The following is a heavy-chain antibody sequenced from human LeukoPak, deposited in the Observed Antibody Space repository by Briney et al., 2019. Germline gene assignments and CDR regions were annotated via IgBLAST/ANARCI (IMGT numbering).Heavy chain of an antibody. Sequence: PGGSLRPSCALSGFTLCRNYMSWVRRAPGKGVGWVSVIYSGGSTYYPDSVKGGFPIPRDNSTNKPNLQMNSPRAQDTAVYYCANRSSYDSSGYYGRGLGYYYYYMDVCGKGTTVTVSS. CDR3: ANRSSYDSSGYYGRGLGYYYYYMDV. CDR2: IYSGGST. D-gene: IGHD3-22*01. CDR1: GFTLCRNY. V-gene: IGHV3-53*01. J-gene: IGHJ6*03.